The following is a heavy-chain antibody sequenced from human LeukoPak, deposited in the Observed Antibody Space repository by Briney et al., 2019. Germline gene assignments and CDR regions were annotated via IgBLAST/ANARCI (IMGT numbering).Heavy chain of an antibody. CDR2: ISYSGGT. J-gene: IGHJ5*02. V-gene: IGHV4-61*01. Sequence: SETLSLTCTVSGGSVSSGSYYWSWIRQPPGKGLEWIGYISYSGGTNYNPSLKSRLTMSVDRSKNQFSLQLNSVTPEDTAVYYCARVGREYDLPTMAYNWFDPWGQGTLVTVSS. CDR1: GGSVSSGSYY. D-gene: IGHD2-2*01. CDR3: ARVGREYDLPTMAYNWFDP.